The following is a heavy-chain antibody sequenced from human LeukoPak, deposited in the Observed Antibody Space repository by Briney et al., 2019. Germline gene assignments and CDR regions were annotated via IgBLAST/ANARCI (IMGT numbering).Heavy chain of an antibody. V-gene: IGHV3-21*01. D-gene: IGHD2-2*01. Sequence: PGGSLRLSCAASGFNFRSYGMNWVRQTPGKGLEWVSSISMSTSYIYYADSVKGRFIISRDNAQNSLYLQMNSLRAEDTAIYYCARGVVIVPAAHTDYYHYGMDVWGQGTTVTVSS. CDR3: ARGVVIVPAAHTDYYHYGMDV. CDR1: GFNFRSYG. CDR2: ISMSTSYI. J-gene: IGHJ6*02.